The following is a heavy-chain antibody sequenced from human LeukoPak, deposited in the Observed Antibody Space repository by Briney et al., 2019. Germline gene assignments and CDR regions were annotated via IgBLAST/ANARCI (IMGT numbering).Heavy chain of an antibody. CDR2: IYAGGNT. CDR1: GFTVTSTH. V-gene: IGHV3-53*01. D-gene: IGHD3-22*01. J-gene: IGHJ4*02. CDR3: ARRYETSGGLAY. Sequence: SGGSLRLSCAAAGFTVTSTHMSWVRQAPGKGLEWVSVIYAGGNTYYADSVKGRFTISRDNSKNTLYLQMNSLRVEDTAVYYCARRYETSGGLAYWGQGALVTVSS.